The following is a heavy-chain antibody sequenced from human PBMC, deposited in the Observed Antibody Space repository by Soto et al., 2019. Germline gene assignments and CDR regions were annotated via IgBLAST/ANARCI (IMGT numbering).Heavy chain of an antibody. CDR2: ISGGGGDT. CDR3: ARAIFYCSGGNCPKDS. Sequence: GSLRLSCAASGFTFNNYAMSWVRQAPGKGLEWVSAISGGGGDTFYADSVKGRFTISRDNSENTLHLQMNGLRAEDTAVYYCARAIFYCSGGNCPKDSWGHGTLVTVSS. CDR1: GFTFNNYA. V-gene: IGHV3-23*01. D-gene: IGHD2-15*01. J-gene: IGHJ5*01.